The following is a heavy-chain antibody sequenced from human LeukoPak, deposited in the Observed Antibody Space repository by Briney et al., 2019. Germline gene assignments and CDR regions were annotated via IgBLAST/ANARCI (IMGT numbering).Heavy chain of an antibody. CDR3: AKTRELLRVRAPFYYFDY. CDR2: ISGSGSST. Sequence: GGSLRLSCAASGFTFSSYAMSWVRQAPGKGLEWVSAISGSGSSTYYADSVKGRFTISRDNSKNTLYLQMNSLRAEDTAVYYCAKTRELLRVRAPFYYFDYWGQGTLVTVSS. J-gene: IGHJ4*02. CDR1: GFTFSSYA. V-gene: IGHV3-23*01. D-gene: IGHD1-26*01.